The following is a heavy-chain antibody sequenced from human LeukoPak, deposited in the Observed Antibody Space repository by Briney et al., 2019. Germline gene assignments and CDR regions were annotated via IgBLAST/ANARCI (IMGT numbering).Heavy chain of an antibody. CDR2: IYPGDSDT. Sequence: GESLKISCKGSGYSFTSYWIGWLSQMPAKGREWLGIIYPGDSDTRYSPSFQGQVTISADKSISTAYLQWSSLKASDTAMYYCARSPYSSSSYDVWGKGTTVTVSS. V-gene: IGHV5-51*01. CDR3: ARSPYSSSSYDV. CDR1: GYSFTSYW. J-gene: IGHJ6*04. D-gene: IGHD6-13*01.